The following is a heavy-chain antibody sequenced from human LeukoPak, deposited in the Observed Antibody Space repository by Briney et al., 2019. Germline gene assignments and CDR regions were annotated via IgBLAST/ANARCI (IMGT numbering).Heavy chain of an antibody. CDR2: ISGSGGTT. CDR3: AKEAYDSSGYYYGYFQH. V-gene: IGHV3-23*01. Sequence: GGSLRLSCAASGFTFSDYNMSWVRQAPGKGLEWVSTISGSGGTTYYADSVKGRFTISRDNSKNTLYLQMNSLRAEDTAVYYCAKEAYDSSGYYYGYFQHWGQGTLVTVSS. CDR1: GFTFSDYN. J-gene: IGHJ1*01. D-gene: IGHD3-22*01.